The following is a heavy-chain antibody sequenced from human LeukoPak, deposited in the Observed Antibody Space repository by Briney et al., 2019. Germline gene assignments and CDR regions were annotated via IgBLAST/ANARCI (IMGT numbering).Heavy chain of an antibody. J-gene: IGHJ4*02. CDR3: ASSGRRYDFWSGYYTYYFDY. CDR1: GGSFSGYY. V-gene: IGHV4-34*01. CDR2: INHSGST. D-gene: IGHD3-3*01. Sequence: SETLSLTCAVYGGSFSGYYWSWIRQPPGKGLEWIREINHSGSTNYNPSLKSRLTISVDTSKNQFSLKLSSVTAADTAVYYCASSGRRYDFWSGYYTYYFDYWGQGTLVTVSS.